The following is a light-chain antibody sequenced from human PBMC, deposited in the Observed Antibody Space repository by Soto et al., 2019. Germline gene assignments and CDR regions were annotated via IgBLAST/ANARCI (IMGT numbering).Light chain of an antibody. V-gene: IGLV7-46*01. J-gene: IGLJ2*01. CDR3: LLSYGGARSV. CDR2: DTT. Sequence: QAVVTQEPSLTVSPGGTGTLTCGSSTGAVTSGHYPYWFQQKPGKAPRTLIYDTTNKHSWTPARFSGSLLGGKAALTLSGAQPEDEAEYYCLLSYGGARSVFGGGTKLTVL. CDR1: TGAVTSGHY.